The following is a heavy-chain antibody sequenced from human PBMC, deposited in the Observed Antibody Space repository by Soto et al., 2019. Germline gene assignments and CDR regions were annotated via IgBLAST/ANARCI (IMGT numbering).Heavy chain of an antibody. D-gene: IGHD6-6*01. J-gene: IGHJ6*02. CDR3: ARGRYSSSLGLNYYGMDV. CDR2: MNPNSGNT. Sequence: ASVKVSCKASGYTFTSYDINWVRQATGQGLEWMGWMNPNSGNTGYAQKFQGRVTMTRNTSISTAYMELSSLRSEDTAVYYCARGRYSSSLGLNYYGMDVWGQGTTVTVSS. CDR1: GYTFTSYD. V-gene: IGHV1-8*01.